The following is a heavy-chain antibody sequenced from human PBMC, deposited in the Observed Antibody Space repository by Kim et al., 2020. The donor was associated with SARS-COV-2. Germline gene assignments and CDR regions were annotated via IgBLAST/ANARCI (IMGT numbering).Heavy chain of an antibody. CDR3: ASLDIVATMYYFDY. J-gene: IGHJ4*02. D-gene: IGHD5-12*01. V-gene: IGHV1-69*01. Sequence: AQKFQGRVTITADESTSTAYMELSSLRSEDTAVYYCASLDIVATMYYFDYWGQGTLVTVSS.